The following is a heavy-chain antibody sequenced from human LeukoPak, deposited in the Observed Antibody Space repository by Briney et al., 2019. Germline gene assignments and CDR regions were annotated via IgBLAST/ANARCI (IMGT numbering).Heavy chain of an antibody. CDR3: ARDGTGSGGSCYGMDV. CDR1: GYTFTSYD. J-gene: IGHJ6*02. CDR2: MNPNSGNT. D-gene: IGHD2-15*01. V-gene: IGHV1-8*01. Sequence: ASVKVSCKASGYTFTSYDINWVRQATGQGLEWMGWMNPNSGNTGYAQKFQGRVTMTRNTSISTAYMELSSLRSEDTAVYYCARDGTGSGGSCYGMDVWGQGTTVTVSS.